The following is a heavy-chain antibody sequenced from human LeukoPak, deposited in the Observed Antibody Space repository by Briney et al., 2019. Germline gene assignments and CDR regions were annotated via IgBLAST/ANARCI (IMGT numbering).Heavy chain of an antibody. CDR3: ARGISGWYRYYGMDV. V-gene: IGHV4-34*01. CDR1: GGSFSGYY. Sequence: SETLSLTCAVYGGSFSGYYWSWIRQPPGKGLEWIGEINHSGSTNYNPSLKGRVTISVDTSKSQFSLKLSSVTAADTAVYYCARGISGWYRYYGMDVWGKGTTVTVSS. J-gene: IGHJ6*04. D-gene: IGHD6-19*01. CDR2: INHSGST.